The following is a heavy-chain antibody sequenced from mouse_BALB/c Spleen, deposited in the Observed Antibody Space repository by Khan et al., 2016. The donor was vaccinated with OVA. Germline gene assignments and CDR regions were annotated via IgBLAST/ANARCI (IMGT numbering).Heavy chain of an antibody. CDR3: ARNREPDYFDY. CDR2: IWAGGSK. J-gene: IGHJ2*01. V-gene: IGHV2-9*02. CDR1: GFSLTSHG. Sequence: QVQLKQSGPGLVAPSQSLSITCTVSGFSLTSHGVHWVRQPPGKGLEWLGVIWAGGSKNYNSALMSRLSIIKDSSKSQVFLKMNSLQTDDTAMYYCARNREPDYFDYWGQGTTLTVSS.